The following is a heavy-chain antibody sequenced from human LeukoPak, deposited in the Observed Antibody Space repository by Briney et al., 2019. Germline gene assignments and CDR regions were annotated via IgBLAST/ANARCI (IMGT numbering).Heavy chain of an antibody. J-gene: IGHJ4*01. CDR3: VSPVFINY. V-gene: IGHV3-64D*06. CDR1: GFTFSSLG. Sequence: PGGSLRLSCSASGFTFSSLGMHWVRQAPGKGLEHVSTIGSDGDSTHYADSVKDRFTISRDNSKNALYLQMTSLRPEDSAVYYCVSPVFINYWGQGTLVTVSS. CDR2: IGSDGDST. D-gene: IGHD1-14*01.